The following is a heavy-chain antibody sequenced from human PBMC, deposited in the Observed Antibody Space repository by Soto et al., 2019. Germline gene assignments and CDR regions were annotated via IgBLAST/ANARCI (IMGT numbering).Heavy chain of an antibody. CDR2: MNPNSGNT. Sequence: QVQLVQSGAEVKKPGASAKVSCKASGYTFTSYDINWVRQATGQGLEWMGWMNPNSGNTGYAQKFQGRVTMTRNTSISTAYMELSSLRSEDTAVYYCARAEAYYGSGSGENYYYYYYMDVWGKGTTVTVSS. CDR3: ARAEAYYGSGSGENYYYYYYMDV. J-gene: IGHJ6*03. D-gene: IGHD3-10*01. V-gene: IGHV1-8*01. CDR1: GYTFTSYD.